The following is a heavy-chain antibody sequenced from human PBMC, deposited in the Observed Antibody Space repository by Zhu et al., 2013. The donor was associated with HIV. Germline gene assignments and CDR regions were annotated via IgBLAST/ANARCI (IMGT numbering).Heavy chain of an antibody. J-gene: IGHJ6*03. CDR3: ARGWVVQLYYYYYYMDV. D-gene: IGHD6-19*01. Sequence: QVQLVQSGAEVKKPGSSVKVSCKASGGTFSSYAISWVRQAPGQGLEWMGIINPSGGSTSYAQKFQGRVTMTRDTSTSTVYMELSSLRSEDTAVYYCARGWVVQLYYYYYYMDVWGKGTTVTVSS. CDR2: INPSGGST. V-gene: IGHV1-46*01. CDR1: GGTFSSYA.